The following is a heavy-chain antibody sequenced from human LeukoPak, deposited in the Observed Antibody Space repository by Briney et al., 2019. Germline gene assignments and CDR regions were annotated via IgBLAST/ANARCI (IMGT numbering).Heavy chain of an antibody. CDR1: GFTFSDFH. D-gene: IGHD6-13*01. V-gene: IGHV3-11*04. CDR2: ITNSGSDI. CDR3: ARGHYSSSWDDY. Sequence: GGSLRLSCVVSGFTFSDFHMSWLRQAPGKGLEWISYITNSGSDIEYADSVKGRFTISWDNAKKSLYLQMNSLRAEDTAVYYCARGHYSSSWDDYWGQGTLVTVSS. J-gene: IGHJ4*02.